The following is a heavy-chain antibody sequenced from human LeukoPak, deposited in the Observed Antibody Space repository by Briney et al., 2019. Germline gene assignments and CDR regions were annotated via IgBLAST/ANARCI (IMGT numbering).Heavy chain of an antibody. CDR1: VVSISNGDFS. Sequence: PSGTLSLTCAVSVVSISNGDFSRRWIRPSSRKGLEWIAYIYNSGVTYYNPSLPSRVMLSVDASKNQFSLRLTSVTAADTAMYFCARGGDGMGNHESYLDHWGRGTLVTVSS. CDR2: IYNSGVT. CDR3: ARGGDGMGNHESYLDH. V-gene: IGHV4-30-4*07. J-gene: IGHJ4*02. D-gene: IGHD3-16*01.